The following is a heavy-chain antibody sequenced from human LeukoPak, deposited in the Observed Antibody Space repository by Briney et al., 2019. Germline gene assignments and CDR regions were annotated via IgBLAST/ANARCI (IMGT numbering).Heavy chain of an antibody. V-gene: IGHV1-8*01. D-gene: IGHD3-10*01. CDR2: MNPDSGNT. Sequence: ASVKVSCKASGYTFTTYDINWVRQATGQGLEWMGWMNPDSGNTDFAQKFQGRVTMTRNTSTGTAYMELSRLRSEDAAVYYSAVMVRRLSRAFDIWGHGTMVIVSS. CDR1: GYTFTTYD. J-gene: IGHJ3*02. CDR3: AVMVRRLSRAFDI.